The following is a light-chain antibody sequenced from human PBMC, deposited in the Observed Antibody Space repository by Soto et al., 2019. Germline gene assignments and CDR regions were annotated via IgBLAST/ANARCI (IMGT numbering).Light chain of an antibody. J-gene: IGLJ3*02. CDR3: QTWGTGIQV. CDR2: LNSDGSQ. Sequence: QLVLTQSPSASASLGASVKLTCTLSSGHSNYAVAWHQQQPEKGPRCLMKLNSDGSQIKGDGIPDRFSGSSSGAERYLIISSLQSEDEADYYCQTWGTGIQVFGGGTKLTVL. CDR1: SGHSNYA. V-gene: IGLV4-69*01.